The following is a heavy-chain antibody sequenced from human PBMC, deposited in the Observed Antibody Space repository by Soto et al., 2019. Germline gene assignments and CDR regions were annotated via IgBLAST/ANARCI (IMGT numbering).Heavy chain of an antibody. CDR3: ARRRAYCGGDCYSSFDY. J-gene: IGHJ4*02. CDR2: IIPIFGTA. CDR1: GGTFSSYA. Sequence: QVQLVQSGAEVKKPGSSVKVSCKASGGTFSSYAISWVRQAPGQGLEWMGGIIPIFGTANYAQKFQGRVTITADESTGTAYMERSSLRSEDTAVYYCARRRAYCGGDCYSSFDYWGQGTLVTVSS. V-gene: IGHV1-69*12. D-gene: IGHD2-21*02.